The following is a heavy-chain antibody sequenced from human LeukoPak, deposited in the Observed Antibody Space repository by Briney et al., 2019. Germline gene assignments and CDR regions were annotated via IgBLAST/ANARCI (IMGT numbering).Heavy chain of an antibody. CDR3: ARRGPYYYDSSGYHAVDY. Sequence: GESLKISCKGSGYSFTSFWIGWVRQMPGKGLEWMGIIYPGDPDARYSPSFQGQVTISADKSISTAYLQWSSLKASDTAMYYCARRGPYYYDSSGYHAVDYWGQGTLVTVSS. D-gene: IGHD3-22*01. CDR1: GYSFTSFW. V-gene: IGHV5-51*01. CDR2: IYPGDPDA. J-gene: IGHJ4*02.